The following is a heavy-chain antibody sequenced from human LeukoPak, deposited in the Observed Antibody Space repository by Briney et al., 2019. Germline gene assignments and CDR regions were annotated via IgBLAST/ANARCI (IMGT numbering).Heavy chain of an antibody. Sequence: GGSLRLSCAASGFTVITNDMTWVRQAPGNGLEWVSVLYSDGNTKYADSVQGRFTISRDNSKNTLYLEMNSLSPDDTAVYYCARGVEPLAANTLAYWGQGTLVTVSS. V-gene: IGHV3-53*01. J-gene: IGHJ4*02. CDR3: ARGVEPLAANTLAY. CDR2: LYSDGNT. CDR1: GFTVITND. D-gene: IGHD1-14*01.